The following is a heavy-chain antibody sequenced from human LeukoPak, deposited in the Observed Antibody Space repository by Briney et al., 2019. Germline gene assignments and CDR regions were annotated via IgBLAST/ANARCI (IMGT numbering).Heavy chain of an antibody. Sequence: ETLSLTCTVSGGSISSYYWTWIRQPPGKGPEWVAHIRQDGSEKDYVDSVKGRFTISRDNAKNSLYLQMNSLRAEDTAVYYCGRGSRISDYWGQGTQVTVSS. J-gene: IGHJ4*02. V-gene: IGHV3-7*01. CDR3: GRGSRISDY. D-gene: IGHD2-15*01. CDR2: IRQDGSEK. CDR1: GGSISSYY.